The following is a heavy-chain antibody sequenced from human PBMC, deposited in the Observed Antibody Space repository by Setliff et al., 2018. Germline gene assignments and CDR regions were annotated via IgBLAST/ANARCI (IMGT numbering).Heavy chain of an antibody. Sequence: ASVKVSCKASGDPFNAYGVSWVRQAPGQGLEWMGAIIPVLGMTDYAQKFQGRLTITADQSTTTVYMELSSLRFDDTALYYCARGPSPTVTPSRLIYFYHMDVWGRGTLVTVSS. CDR2: IIPVLGMT. CDR1: GDPFNAYG. D-gene: IGHD4-17*01. V-gene: IGHV1-69*10. J-gene: IGHJ2*01. CDR3: ARGPSPTVTPSRLIYFYHMDV.